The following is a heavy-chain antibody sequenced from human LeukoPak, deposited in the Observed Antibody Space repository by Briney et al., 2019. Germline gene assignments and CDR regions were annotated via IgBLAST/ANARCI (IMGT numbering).Heavy chain of an antibody. V-gene: IGHV4-4*07. J-gene: IGHJ6*02. CDR1: GGSISSYY. D-gene: IGHD6-19*01. CDR2: IYTSGST. Sequence: PSETLSLTCTASGGSISSYYWSWIRQPAGKGLEWIGPIYTSGSTNYNPSLKSRVTMSVDTSKNQFSLKLSSVTAADTAVYYCARDRGSASYYYYGMDVWGQGTTVTVSS. CDR3: ARDRGSASYYYYGMDV.